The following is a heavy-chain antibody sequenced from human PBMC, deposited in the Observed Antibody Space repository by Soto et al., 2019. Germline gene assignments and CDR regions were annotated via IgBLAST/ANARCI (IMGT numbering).Heavy chain of an antibody. Sequence: QVQLVQSGAEVKKPGSSVKVSCKASGGTFSTYAINWVRQAPGQGLEWMGGIIPIFGAANYAQKFQGRVTITADESTCTAYMELGSLRSEDTAVYYCARVTMVRGVHNWFDPWGQGTLVTVSS. D-gene: IGHD3-10*01. CDR2: IIPIFGAA. CDR3: ARVTMVRGVHNWFDP. V-gene: IGHV1-69*01. J-gene: IGHJ5*02. CDR1: GGTFSTYA.